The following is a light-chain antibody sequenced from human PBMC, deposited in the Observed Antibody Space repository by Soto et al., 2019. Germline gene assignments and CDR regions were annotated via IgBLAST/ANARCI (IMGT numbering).Light chain of an antibody. CDR1: ASNIGSNF. Sequence: QSLLTQPPSASGPPGQRVTISCSGRASNIGSNFVSWYQVVPGTAPKLLIYTNSHRPSGVPDRFAGSRSGTSASLDISGLQSDDEADYFCATWDDNVKGPVFGGGTKVTVL. J-gene: IGLJ2*01. CDR3: ATWDDNVKGPV. CDR2: TNS. V-gene: IGLV1-44*01.